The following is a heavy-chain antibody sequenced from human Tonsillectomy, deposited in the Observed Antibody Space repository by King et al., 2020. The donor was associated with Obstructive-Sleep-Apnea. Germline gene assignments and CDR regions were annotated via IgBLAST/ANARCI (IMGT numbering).Heavy chain of an antibody. CDR1: GFTFDDYA. CDR2: ISWNSGSI. CDR3: AKVWAAGPSLDAFDI. V-gene: IGHV3-9*01. J-gene: IGHJ3*02. Sequence: VQLVESGGGLVQPGRSLRLSCAASGFTFDDYAMHWARQAPGKGLEWVSGISWNSGSIGYADSVKGRFTISRDNAKNSLYLQMNSLRAEDTALYYCAKVWAAGPSLDAFDIWGQGTMVTVSS. D-gene: IGHD6-13*01.